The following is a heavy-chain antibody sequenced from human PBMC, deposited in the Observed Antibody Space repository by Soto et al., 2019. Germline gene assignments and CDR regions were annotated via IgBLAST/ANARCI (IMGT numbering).Heavy chain of an antibody. J-gene: IGHJ4*02. CDR3: ARSGYCSAGSCYHLDY. CDR1: GYSFSSSW. CDR2: IDPSDSYI. V-gene: IGHV5-10-1*01. D-gene: IGHD2-15*01. Sequence: GESLKISCEAPGYSFSSSWISWVRQMPGKGVEWMGRIDPSDSYINYSPSFQGHITISADKSITAAYLQWSSLKASDTAIYYCARSGYCSAGSCYHLDYGGQGTLVTVSS.